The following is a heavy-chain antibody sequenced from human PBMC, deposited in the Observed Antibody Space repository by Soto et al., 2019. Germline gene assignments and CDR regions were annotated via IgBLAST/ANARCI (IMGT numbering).Heavy chain of an antibody. J-gene: IGHJ4*02. D-gene: IGHD6-19*01. Sequence: QVQLVQSGAEVKKPGSSVKVSCKASGGTFSSYAISWVRQVPGQGLEWMGGIIPIFGTANYAQKFQGRVTIPADESTSTAYMELSSVRSEDTAVYYCARDLAVAGTNSAYWGQGTLVTVSA. V-gene: IGHV1-69*12. CDR3: ARDLAVAGTNSAY. CDR1: GGTFSSYA. CDR2: IIPIFGTA.